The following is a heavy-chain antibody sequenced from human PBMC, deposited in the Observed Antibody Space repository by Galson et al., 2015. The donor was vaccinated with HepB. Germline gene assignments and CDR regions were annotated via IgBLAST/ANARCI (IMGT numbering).Heavy chain of an antibody. V-gene: IGHV4-59*01. CDR3: ARSSSGWYSNFDY. D-gene: IGHD6-19*01. CDR1: GDSISSYY. CDR2: IYYSGSS. J-gene: IGHJ4*02. Sequence: SETLSLTCTVSGDSISSYYWSWIRQPPGKGLEWIGYIYYSGSSNYNPSLKSRVTISVDTSKNQFSLKLSSVTAADTAVYYCARSSSGWYSNFDYWGQGTLVTVSS.